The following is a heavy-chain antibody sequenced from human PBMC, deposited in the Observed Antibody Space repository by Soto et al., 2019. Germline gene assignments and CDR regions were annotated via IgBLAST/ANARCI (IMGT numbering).Heavy chain of an antibody. J-gene: IGHJ6*02. CDR2: ISSSSSYI. V-gene: IGHV3-21*01. D-gene: IGHD4-17*01. CDR3: ARDRGTVSYYYYGMDV. Sequence: GGSLRLSCAASGFTFSSYSMNWVRQAPGKGLEWVSSISSSSSYIYYADSVKGRFTISRDNAKNSLYLQMNSLRAEDTAVYYCARDRGTVSYYYYGMDVWGQGTTVTVSS. CDR1: GFTFSSYS.